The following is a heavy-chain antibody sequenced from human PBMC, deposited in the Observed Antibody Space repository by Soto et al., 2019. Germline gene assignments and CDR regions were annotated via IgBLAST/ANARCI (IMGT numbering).Heavy chain of an antibody. Sequence: QVQLVQSGAEVKKPGASVKVSCKASGYTFTSYAMHWVRQAPGQRLEWMGWNNAGNGNKKYSQKFQGRVTITRDTSSRTAYMELSSLRSEDTAVYYCARSYYGSGNPKDSYYGMDVWGQGTTVTVSS. J-gene: IGHJ6*02. V-gene: IGHV1-3*01. CDR1: GYTFTSYA. CDR2: NNAGNGNK. D-gene: IGHD3-10*01. CDR3: ARSYYGSGNPKDSYYGMDV.